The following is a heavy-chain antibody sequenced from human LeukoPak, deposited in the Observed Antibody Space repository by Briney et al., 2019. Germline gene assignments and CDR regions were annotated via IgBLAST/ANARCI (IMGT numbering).Heavy chain of an antibody. CDR1: GYSFKNYW. CDR2: IYPGDSNT. V-gene: IGHV5-51*01. Sequence: GESLKISCKGSGYSFKNYWIAWVRQMPGKGLEWMGIIYPGDSNTRYNPSFQGQVTISADKSISTAYLQWSSLKASDTAEYYCARQGFVASYGVDVWGQGTTVTVSS. CDR3: ARQGFVASYGVDV. J-gene: IGHJ6*02.